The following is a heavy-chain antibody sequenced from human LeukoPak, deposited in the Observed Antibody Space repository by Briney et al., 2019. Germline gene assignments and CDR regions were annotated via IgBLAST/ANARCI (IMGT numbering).Heavy chain of an antibody. V-gene: IGHV3-20*04. CDR3: ARSRGKRLDY. Sequence: PGGSLRLSCAASGFTFDDYGMGWVRQAPGKGLEWVSGIHWNGGSTGYADSVKGRFTISRDNAKNSLYLQMNSLRDEDTAVYYCARSRGKRLDYWGQGTLVTVSS. D-gene: IGHD6-19*01. CDR2: IHWNGGST. J-gene: IGHJ4*02. CDR1: GFTFDDYG.